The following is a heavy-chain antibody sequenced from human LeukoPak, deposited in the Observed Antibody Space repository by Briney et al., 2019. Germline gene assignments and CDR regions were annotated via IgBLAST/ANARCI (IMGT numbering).Heavy chain of an antibody. CDR3: ARDRSVGMFDY. J-gene: IGHJ4*02. CDR1: GFTFSSYA. V-gene: IGHV3-30*04. D-gene: IGHD7-27*01. Sequence: GGSLRLSCAASGFTFSSYAMHWVRQAPGKGLEWVAAISYDGSNKYYADSVKGRFTISRDNSKNTLYLQMNSLRAEDTAVYYCARDRSVGMFDYWGQGTLVTVSS. CDR2: ISYDGSNK.